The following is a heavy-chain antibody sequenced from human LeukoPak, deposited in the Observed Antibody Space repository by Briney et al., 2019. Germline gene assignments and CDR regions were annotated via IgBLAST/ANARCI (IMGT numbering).Heavy chain of an antibody. CDR1: NDSINNTLSY. Sequence: PSETLSLTCTVSNDSINNTLSYWGWIRQPPGKGLEWIGSMYHNGSTYYNPSLKSRVTISVDTSKNQFSLKLTSVTAADTAVYYCARHPSGRMWLQQGGWFDPWGQGTLVTVSS. CDR3: ARHPSGRMWLQQGGWFDP. V-gene: IGHV4-39*01. J-gene: IGHJ5*02. CDR2: MYHNGST. D-gene: IGHD5-24*01.